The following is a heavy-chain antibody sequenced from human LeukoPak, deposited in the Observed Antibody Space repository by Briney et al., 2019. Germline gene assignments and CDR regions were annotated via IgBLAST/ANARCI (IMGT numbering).Heavy chain of an antibody. V-gene: IGHV3-21*01. CDR3: ARDLYDILTGYGY. J-gene: IGHJ4*02. CDR2: ISSSSNYI. D-gene: IGHD3-9*01. Sequence: PGGSLRLSCAASGFTFSSYSMNWVRQAPGKGLEWVSYISSSSNYIYYADSVKGRFTISRDNAKNSLYLQMNSLRAEDAAVYYCARDLYDILTGYGYWGQGTLVTVSS. CDR1: GFTFSSYS.